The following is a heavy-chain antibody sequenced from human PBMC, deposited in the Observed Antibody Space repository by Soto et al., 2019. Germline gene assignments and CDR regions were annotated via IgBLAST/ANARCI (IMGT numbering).Heavy chain of an antibody. CDR2: INHSGST. J-gene: IGHJ3*02. CDR1: GGSFSGYY. Sequence: SETLSLTCAVYGGSFSGYYWSWIRQPPGKGLEWIGEINHSGSTNYNPSLKSRVTISVDTSKNQFSLKLSSVTAADTAVYYCARVVVVVAANGSIDIWGQGTMVTVSS. D-gene: IGHD2-15*01. V-gene: IGHV4-34*01. CDR3: ARVVVVVAANGSIDI.